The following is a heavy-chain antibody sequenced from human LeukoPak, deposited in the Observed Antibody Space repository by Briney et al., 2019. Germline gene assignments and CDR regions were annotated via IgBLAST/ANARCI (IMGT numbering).Heavy chain of an antibody. Sequence: PSETLSLTCTVSGGSISSSSYYWGWIRQPPGKGLEWIGSIYYSGSTYYNPSLKSRVTISVDTSKSQFSLKLSSVTAADTAVYYCARLDCSSTSCYTPIDYWGQGTLVTVSS. CDR3: ARLDCSSTSCYTPIDY. J-gene: IGHJ4*02. CDR1: GGSISSSSYY. V-gene: IGHV4-39*01. CDR2: IYYSGST. D-gene: IGHD2-2*02.